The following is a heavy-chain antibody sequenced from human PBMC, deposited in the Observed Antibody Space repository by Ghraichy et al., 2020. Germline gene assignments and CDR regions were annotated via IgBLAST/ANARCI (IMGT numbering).Heavy chain of an antibody. CDR1: GFTFSSGA. CDR3: AKRAAGGTGYFDF. V-gene: IGHV3-23*01. J-gene: IGHJ4*02. Sequence: GSLRLSCAASGFTFSSGAMSWVRQAPGKGLEWVSGISGSGGSTYYADSVKGRFTISRDNSKNTLYLQMNNLRAEDTALYYCAKRAAGGTGYFDFWGQGTLVTVSS. CDR2: ISGSGGST. D-gene: IGHD6-13*01.